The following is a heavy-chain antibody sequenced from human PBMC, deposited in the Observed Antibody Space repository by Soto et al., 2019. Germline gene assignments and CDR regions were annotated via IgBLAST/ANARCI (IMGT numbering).Heavy chain of an antibody. CDR1: GYSFTSYW. Sequence: GESLKISCKGSGYSFTSYWIGWVRQMPGKGLEWMGIIYPGDSDTRYSPSFQGQVTISADKSISTAYLQWSSLKASDTAMYYCARQGRAYGDYEDYYYGMDVWGQGTTVTVSS. J-gene: IGHJ6*02. V-gene: IGHV5-51*01. D-gene: IGHD4-17*01. CDR3: ARQGRAYGDYEDYYYGMDV. CDR2: IYPGDSDT.